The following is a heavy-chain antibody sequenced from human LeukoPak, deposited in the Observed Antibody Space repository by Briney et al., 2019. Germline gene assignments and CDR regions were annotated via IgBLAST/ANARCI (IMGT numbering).Heavy chain of an antibody. CDR2: MSKGGST. J-gene: IGHJ5*02. CDR1: GASIDSHY. D-gene: IGHD1-26*01. Sequence: SETLSLTCAVSGASIDSHYWGLIRQSPGKGLEWIGYMSKGGSTRYHPSLKSRVTLSVDTSKNQFSMKLTSVTAADTAVYYCARDPAGSGWYDPWGPGTLVAVSS. CDR3: ARDPAGSGWYDP. V-gene: IGHV4-59*11.